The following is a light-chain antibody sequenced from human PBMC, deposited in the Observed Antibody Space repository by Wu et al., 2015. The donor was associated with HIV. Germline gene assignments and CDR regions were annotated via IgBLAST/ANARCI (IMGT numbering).Light chain of an antibody. CDR3: QHYSQWPPPT. CDR1: QSVGDN. Sequence: IVLTQSPATLSLSPGERATLSCRASQSVGDNLAWYQLKPGQPPRLLIYGASSRVADLSDRFTGSGSGTQFALTINNVQSEDAAIYYCQHYSQWPPPTFGQGTRLDI. CDR2: GAS. V-gene: IGKV3-15*01. J-gene: IGKJ5*01.